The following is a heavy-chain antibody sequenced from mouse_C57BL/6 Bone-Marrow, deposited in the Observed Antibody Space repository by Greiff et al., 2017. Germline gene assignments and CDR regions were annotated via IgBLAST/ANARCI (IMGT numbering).Heavy chain of an antibody. J-gene: IGHJ1*03. D-gene: IGHD1-2*01. V-gene: IGHV5-15*01. CDR2: ISNLAYSI. CDR1: GFTFSDYG. CDR3: ARSLRRWYFDV. Sequence: DVMLVESGGGLVQPGGSLKLSCAASGFTFSDYGMAWVRQAPRKGPEWVAFISNLAYSIYYADTVTGRFTISRENAKNTLYLEMSSLRSEDTAMYYCARSLRRWYFDVWGTGTTVTVSS.